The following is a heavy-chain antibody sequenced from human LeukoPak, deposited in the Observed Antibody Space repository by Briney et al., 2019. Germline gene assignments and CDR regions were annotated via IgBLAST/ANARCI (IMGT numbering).Heavy chain of an antibody. CDR3: ARDTEESNFWSGFGS. V-gene: IGHV3-7*01. J-gene: IGHJ6*04. CDR2: IKQDGSES. D-gene: IGHD3-3*01. CDR1: GFTFSRYW. Sequence: GGSLRLSCAASGFTFSRYWMSWVRQAPGKGLEWVADIKQDGSESYYVDSVRGRFTISRDNTKNSLYLQMNSLRVEDTAIYYCARDTEESNFWSGFGSWGKGTTVTVSS.